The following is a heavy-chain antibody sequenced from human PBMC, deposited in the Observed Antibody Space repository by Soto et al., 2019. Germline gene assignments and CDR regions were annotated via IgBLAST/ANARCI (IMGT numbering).Heavy chain of an antibody. CDR1: GFTFSSYA. J-gene: IGHJ4*02. CDR2: ISSNGGST. D-gene: IGHD4-17*01. Sequence: GGSLRLSCSASGFTFSSYAMHWVRQAPGKGLEYVSAISSNGGSTYYADSVKGRSTISRDNSKNTLYLQMSSLRAEDTAVYYCVRSDYGDLGPFDYWGQGTLVTVSS. CDR3: VRSDYGDLGPFDY. V-gene: IGHV3-64D*06.